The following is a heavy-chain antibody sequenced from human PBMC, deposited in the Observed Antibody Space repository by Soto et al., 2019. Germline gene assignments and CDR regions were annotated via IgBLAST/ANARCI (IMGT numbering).Heavy chain of an antibody. CDR1: GFTFSSYW. CDR3: ARNGGLDGGWLRPKYYYYYYMDV. Sequence: GGSLRLSCAASGFTFSSYWMSWVRQAPGKGLEWVANIKQDGSEKYYVDSVKGRFTISRDNAKNSLYLQMNSLRAEDTAWYYCARNGGLDGGWLRPKYYYYYYMDVWGKGTTVTVSS. D-gene: IGHD5-12*01. J-gene: IGHJ6*03. V-gene: IGHV3-7*01. CDR2: IKQDGSEK.